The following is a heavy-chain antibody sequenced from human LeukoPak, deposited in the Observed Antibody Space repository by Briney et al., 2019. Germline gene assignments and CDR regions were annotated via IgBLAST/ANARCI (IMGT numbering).Heavy chain of an antibody. CDR2: IYYSGST. Sequence: PGGSLRLSCAASGFSFNSDWMDWVRQAPGKGLEWIGYIYYSGSTNYNPSLKSRVTISVDTSKNQFSLKLSSVTAADTAVYYCARGRRWLRDYYYGMDVWGQGTTVTVSS. J-gene: IGHJ6*02. V-gene: IGHV4-59*01. CDR1: GFSFNSDW. CDR3: ARGRRWLRDYYYGMDV. D-gene: IGHD5-12*01.